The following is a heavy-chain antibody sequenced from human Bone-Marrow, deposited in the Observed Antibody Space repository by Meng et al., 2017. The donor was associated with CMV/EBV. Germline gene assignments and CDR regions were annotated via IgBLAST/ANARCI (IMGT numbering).Heavy chain of an antibody. J-gene: IGHJ6*02. Sequence: GESLKISCSASGFTLNTFEMHWVRQAPGKGLEWFSYITSSGRTIYYADSVKGRFTISRDNAKNSLYLQMSSLRDEDTAVYYCARDFRDTTGSHPMVVWGQGTTVTVSS. CDR3: ARDFRDTTGSHPMVV. CDR1: GFTLNTFE. D-gene: IGHD1-26*01. V-gene: IGHV3-48*03. CDR2: ITSSGRTI.